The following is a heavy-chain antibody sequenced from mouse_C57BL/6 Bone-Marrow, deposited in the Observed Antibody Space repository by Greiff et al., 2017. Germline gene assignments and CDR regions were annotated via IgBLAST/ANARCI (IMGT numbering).Heavy chain of an antibody. V-gene: IGHV1-81*01. J-gene: IGHJ2*01. Sequence: QVQLQQSGAELARPGASVKLSCTASGYTFTSYGISWVKQRTGQGLEWIGEIYPRSGNTYYNEKFKGKATLTADKSSSTEYMELRSLTSEDSAVYFCAREGLGRYYFDYWGQGTTLTVSS. CDR1: GYTFTSYG. CDR2: IYPRSGNT. D-gene: IGHD4-1*01. CDR3: AREGLGRYYFDY.